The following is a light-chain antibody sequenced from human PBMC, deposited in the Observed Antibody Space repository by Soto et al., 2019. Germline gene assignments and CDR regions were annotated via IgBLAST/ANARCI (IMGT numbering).Light chain of an antibody. CDR2: DVS. V-gene: IGLV2-14*01. J-gene: IGLJ1*01. CDR3: SSYTRKTNVRFV. Sequence: QSALAQPASVSGSPGQSITISCTGTSSDIGDSNFVSWYQHHPGKAPKLLIYDVSDRPSRISGRFSGSKSANTASLTISGLQAEDEAFYYCSSYTRKTNVRFVFGTGTKVTVL. CDR1: SSDIGDSNF.